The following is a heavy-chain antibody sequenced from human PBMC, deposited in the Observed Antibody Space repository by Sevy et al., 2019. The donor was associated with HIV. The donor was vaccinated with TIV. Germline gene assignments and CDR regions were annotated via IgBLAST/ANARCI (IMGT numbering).Heavy chain of an antibody. CDR2: ISSSGTII. CDR3: ARDLASGSFFSLYFDY. J-gene: IGHJ4*02. CDR1: GLNVSDYF. D-gene: IGHD3-10*01. V-gene: IGHV3-11*01. Sequence: GGSLRLSCAASGLNVSDYFMSWIRQAPGNRPEWVSYISSSGTIIYYADSVKGRFTISRDNAKNSLYLQMNSLRAEDTAIYYCARDLASGSFFSLYFDYWGQGTLVTVSS.